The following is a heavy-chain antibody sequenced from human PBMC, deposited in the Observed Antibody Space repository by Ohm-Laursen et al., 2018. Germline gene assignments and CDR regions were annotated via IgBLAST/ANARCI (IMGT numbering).Heavy chain of an antibody. CDR3: ATGGTWDLDF. Sequence: SLRLSCAAPGFTFSTYWMSWVRQAPGKGLEWVANLNPDGSEKYYVDSVKGRFTISRDNAKNSLYLQMNSLRADDTSIYYCATGGTWDLDFWGQGTLVTVSS. CDR1: GFTFSTYW. CDR2: LNPDGSEK. D-gene: IGHD1-26*01. V-gene: IGHV3-7*01. J-gene: IGHJ4*02.